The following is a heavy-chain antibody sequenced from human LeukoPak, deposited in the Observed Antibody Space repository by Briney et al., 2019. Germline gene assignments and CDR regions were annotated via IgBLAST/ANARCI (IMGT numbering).Heavy chain of an antibody. CDR1: GGSFSGYY. V-gene: IGHV4-34*01. Sequence: SETLSLTCAVYGGSFSGYYWSWIRQPPGKGLEWIGEINHSGSTNYNPSLKSRVTISVDTSKNQFSLKLSSVPAAATAVYYCARFTAMVTLFDYWGQGTLVTVSS. CDR3: ARFTAMVTLFDY. CDR2: INHSGST. D-gene: IGHD5-18*01. J-gene: IGHJ4*02.